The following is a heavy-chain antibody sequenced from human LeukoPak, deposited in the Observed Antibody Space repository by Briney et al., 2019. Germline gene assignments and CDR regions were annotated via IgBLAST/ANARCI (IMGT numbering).Heavy chain of an antibody. Sequence: GGSLRLSCAASGFTFSSYAMHWVRQAPGKGLEWVAVISYDGSNKYHADSVKGRFTISRDNSKNTLYLQMNSLRAEDTAVYYCARDPFYYDSSGVFDYWGQGTLVTVSS. D-gene: IGHD3-22*01. V-gene: IGHV3-30-3*01. CDR3: ARDPFYYDSSGVFDY. J-gene: IGHJ4*02. CDR1: GFTFSSYA. CDR2: ISYDGSNK.